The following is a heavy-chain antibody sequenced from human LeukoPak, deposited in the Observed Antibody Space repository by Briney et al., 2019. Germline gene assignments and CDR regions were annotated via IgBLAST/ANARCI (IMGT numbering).Heavy chain of an antibody. D-gene: IGHD5-18*01. CDR1: GFTFSSYA. J-gene: IGHJ4*02. CDR2: ISSGSSTI. V-gene: IGHV3-48*01. Sequence: GGSLRLSCAASGFTFSSYAMNWVRQAPGKGLEWVSYISSGSSTIYYADSVKGRLTISRDNAENSLYLQMNSLRAEDTAIYYCARDTRGYSYGYAYFDYWGQGTLVTVSS. CDR3: ARDTRGYSYGYAYFDY.